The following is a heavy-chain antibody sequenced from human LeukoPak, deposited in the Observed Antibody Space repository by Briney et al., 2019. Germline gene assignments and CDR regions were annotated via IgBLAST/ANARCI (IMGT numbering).Heavy chain of an antibody. D-gene: IGHD1-26*01. V-gene: IGHV1-69*13. Sequence: SVKVSCKASGYTFNGYYMHWVRQAPGQGLEWMGGIIPIFGTANYAQKFQGRVTITADESTSTAYMELSSLRSEDTAVYYCARGITVGATTYGAFDIWGQGTMVTVSS. CDR1: GYTFNGYY. CDR2: IIPIFGTA. CDR3: ARGITVGATTYGAFDI. J-gene: IGHJ3*02.